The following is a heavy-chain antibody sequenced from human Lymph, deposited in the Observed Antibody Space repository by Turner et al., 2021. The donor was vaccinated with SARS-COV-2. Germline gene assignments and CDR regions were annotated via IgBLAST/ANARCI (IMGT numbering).Heavy chain of an antibody. V-gene: IGHV3-23*01. CDR1: GFTFSSYA. Sequence: EVKLLESGGGLVQPGGSLRLSCAPSGFTFSSYAMSWVRQAPGKVLEWVSGISSSGGSTYYADSVKGRFTISRDNSKNTLYLQMNSLRAEDTAVYYCAKDPNWYVLSAVDYWGQGTLVTVSS. J-gene: IGHJ4*02. CDR2: ISSSGGST. D-gene: IGHD1-1*01. CDR3: AKDPNWYVLSAVDY.